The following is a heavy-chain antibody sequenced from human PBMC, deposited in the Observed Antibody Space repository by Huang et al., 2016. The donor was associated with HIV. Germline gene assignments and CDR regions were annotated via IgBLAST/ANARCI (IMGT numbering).Heavy chain of an antibody. CDR3: AKADSGAAAGSLVDY. CDR2: STGRGSSS. Sequence: EVQLLESGGGLVQPGGSLRLSCAASGFTFGSYAMSWVRQAPGKGLEVVSSSTGRGSSSYYADSVKGRFTISRDNSKNTLYLQMNSLRAEDTAIYYCAKADSGAAAGSLVDYWGQGTLVTVSS. J-gene: IGHJ4*02. D-gene: IGHD6-13*01. CDR1: GFTFGSYA. V-gene: IGHV3-23*01.